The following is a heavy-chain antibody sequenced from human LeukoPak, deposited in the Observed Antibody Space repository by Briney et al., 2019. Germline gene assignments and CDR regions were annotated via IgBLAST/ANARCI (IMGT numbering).Heavy chain of an antibody. Sequence: PSETPSLTCTVSGGSISSSSYYWGWIRQPPGKGLEWIGSIYYSGSTYYNPSLKSRVTISVDTSKNQFSLKLSSVTAADTAVYYCARQGRRYYGSGSYPHFDYWGQGTLVTVSS. CDR2: IYYSGST. J-gene: IGHJ4*02. D-gene: IGHD3-10*01. CDR1: GGSISSSSYY. CDR3: ARQGRRYYGSGSYPHFDY. V-gene: IGHV4-39*01.